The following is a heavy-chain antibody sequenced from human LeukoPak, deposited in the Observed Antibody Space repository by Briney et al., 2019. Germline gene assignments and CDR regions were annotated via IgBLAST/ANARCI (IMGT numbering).Heavy chain of an antibody. Sequence: GGSLRLSCAASGFTVSSKYMSWVRQAPGKGLEWVSVIYSGGSTYYADSVKGRFTISRDNSKNTLYLQMNSLKAEDTAVYYCARDSSTYAGPPDYWGQGTLVTVSS. D-gene: IGHD2-2*01. J-gene: IGHJ4*02. CDR2: IYSGGST. CDR1: GFTVSSKY. V-gene: IGHV3-53*01. CDR3: ARDSSTYAGPPDY.